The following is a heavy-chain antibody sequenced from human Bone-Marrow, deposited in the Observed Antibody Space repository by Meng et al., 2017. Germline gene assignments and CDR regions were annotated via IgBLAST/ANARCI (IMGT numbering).Heavy chain of an antibody. CDR2: ISGSGGST. CDR3: AKDSVRYSSSSEYFQH. J-gene: IGHJ1*01. D-gene: IGHD6-13*01. CDR1: GFTFSSYA. V-gene: IGHV3-23*01. Sequence: GESPKTFCAAPGFTFSSYAMSWVRQAPGKGLEWVSAISGSGGSTYYADSVKGQFTISRDNSKNTLYLQMNSLRAEDTAVYYCAKDSVRYSSSSEYFQHWGQGTLVTVSS.